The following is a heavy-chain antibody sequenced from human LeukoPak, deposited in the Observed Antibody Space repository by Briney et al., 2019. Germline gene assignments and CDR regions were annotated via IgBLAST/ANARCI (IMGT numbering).Heavy chain of an antibody. CDR1: GGSISSSSYY. V-gene: IGHV4-39*01. Sequence: PSETLSLICTVSGGSISSSSYYRGWIRQPPGKGLEWIGSIYYSGSTYYNPSLKSRVTISVDTSKNQFSLKLSSVTAADTAVYYCARQNRGYGDYWGQGTLVTVSS. CDR2: IYYSGST. D-gene: IGHD6-25*01. CDR3: ARQNRGYGDY. J-gene: IGHJ4*02.